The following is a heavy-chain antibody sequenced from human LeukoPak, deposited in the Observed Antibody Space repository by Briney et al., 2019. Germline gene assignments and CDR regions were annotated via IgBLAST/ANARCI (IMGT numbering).Heavy chain of an antibody. CDR3: ARVDTADDAFDI. CDR2: IHPNSGGT. V-gene: IGHV1-2*02. Sequence: ASVKVSCKASGYIFTDYYIHWVRQAPGQGLEWLGWIHPNSGGTNYAQSFQGRVTMTRDTSISTAYMEVSRLRSDDTAVYYCARVDTADDAFDIWGQGTMVTVSS. CDR1: GYIFTDYY. D-gene: IGHD5-18*01. J-gene: IGHJ3*02.